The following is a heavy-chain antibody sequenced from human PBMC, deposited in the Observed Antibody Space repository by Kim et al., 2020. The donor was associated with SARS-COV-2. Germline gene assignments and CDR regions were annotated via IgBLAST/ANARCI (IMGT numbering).Heavy chain of an antibody. D-gene: IGHD6-19*01. V-gene: IGHV1-69*13. CDR2: IIPVLGTA. J-gene: IGHJ4*02. CDR3: TGGHKDQWLLFES. Sequence: SVKVSCKAFGGTFNKISLNWVRQAPGQGLEWVGGIIPVLGTANYAQGLQGRVTITADEITKTTYMELINLTSDDTAIYFCTGGHKDQWLLFESWGQGTLVTVSS. CDR1: GGTFNKIS.